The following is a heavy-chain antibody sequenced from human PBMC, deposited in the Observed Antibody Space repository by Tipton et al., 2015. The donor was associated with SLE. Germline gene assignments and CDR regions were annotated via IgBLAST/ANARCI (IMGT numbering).Heavy chain of an antibody. CDR3: ASTNIPEAFDI. CDR2: IYYSGST. J-gene: IGHJ3*02. CDR1: GGSISSSSYY. V-gene: IGHV4-39*07. Sequence: TLSLTCTVSGGSISSSSYYWGWIRQPPGKGLEWIGSIYYSGSTYYNPSLKSRVTISVDTSKNQFSLKLSSVTAADTAVYYCASTNIPEAFDIWGQGTMVTVSS. D-gene: IGHD2/OR15-2a*01.